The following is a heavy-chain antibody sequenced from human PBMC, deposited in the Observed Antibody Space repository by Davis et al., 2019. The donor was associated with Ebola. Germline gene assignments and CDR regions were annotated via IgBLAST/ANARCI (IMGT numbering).Heavy chain of an antibody. CDR2: INSDGSST. J-gene: IGHJ4*02. CDR3: EGGPYCSGDSCYDN. CDR1: GFTFSSYW. Sequence: GESLKISCAASGFTFSSYWMHWVRQAPGKGLVWVSRINSDGSSTSYADSVKGRFTISRDNAKNTLYLQMNSLRAEDTAVYYCEGGPYCSGDSCYDNWGQGTLVTVSS. D-gene: IGHD2-15*01. V-gene: IGHV3-74*01.